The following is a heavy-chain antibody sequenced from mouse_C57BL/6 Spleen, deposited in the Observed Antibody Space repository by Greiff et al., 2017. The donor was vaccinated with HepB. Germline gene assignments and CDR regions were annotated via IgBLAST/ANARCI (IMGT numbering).Heavy chain of an antibody. CDR3: TRSPPGSSYDYAMDY. J-gene: IGHJ4*01. V-gene: IGHV1-15*01. D-gene: IGHD1-1*01. CDR2: IDPETGGT. Sequence: QVQLQQSGAELVRPGASVTLSCKASGYTFTDYEMHWVKQTPVHGLEWIGAIDPETGGTAYNQKFKGKAILTADKSSSTAYMELRSLTSEDSAVYYCTRSPPGSSYDYAMDYWGQGTSVTASS. CDR1: GYTFTDYE.